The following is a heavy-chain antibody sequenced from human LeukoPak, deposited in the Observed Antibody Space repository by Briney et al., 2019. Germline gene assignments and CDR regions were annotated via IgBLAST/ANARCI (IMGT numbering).Heavy chain of an antibody. CDR3: ARDQNWGGGYYFDY. CDR2: SSSSSSYI. CDR1: GFTFSSYS. V-gene: IGHV3-21*01. J-gene: IGHJ4*02. Sequence: GGSLRLSCAASGFTFSSYSMNWVRQAPGKGLEWVSYSSSSSSYIYYADSVKGRFTISRDNAKNSLYLQMNSLRAEETAVYYCARDQNWGGGYYFDYWGQGTLVTVSS. D-gene: IGHD7-27*01.